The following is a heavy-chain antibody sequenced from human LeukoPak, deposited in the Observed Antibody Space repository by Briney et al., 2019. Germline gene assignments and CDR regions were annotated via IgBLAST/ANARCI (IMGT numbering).Heavy chain of an antibody. V-gene: IGHV3-30*01. D-gene: IGHD3-22*01. CDR2: ISYDGSNK. J-gene: IGHJ4*02. CDR3: ANNPLYDSSGPPIYYFDY. Sequence: GRSLRLSCAASGFTFSSYAMHWVRQAPGKGLEWVAVISYDGSNKYYGDSVKGRFTISRDNSKNTLYLQMNSLRAEDTAVYYCANNPLYDSSGPPIYYFDYWGQGTLVTVSS. CDR1: GFTFSSYA.